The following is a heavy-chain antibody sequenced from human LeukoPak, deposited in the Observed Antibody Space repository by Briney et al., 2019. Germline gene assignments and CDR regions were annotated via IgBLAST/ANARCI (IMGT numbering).Heavy chain of an antibody. V-gene: IGHV1-2*02. CDR1: GYTFTGYY. Sequence: GESLKISCKGSGYTFTGYYMHWVRQAPGQGLEWMGWINPNSGGTNYAQKFQGRVTMTRDTSISTAYMELSRLRSDDTAVYYCARAFTGLAVAGTDYWGQGTLVTVSS. CDR2: INPNSGGT. CDR3: ARAFTGLAVAGTDY. J-gene: IGHJ4*02. D-gene: IGHD6-19*01.